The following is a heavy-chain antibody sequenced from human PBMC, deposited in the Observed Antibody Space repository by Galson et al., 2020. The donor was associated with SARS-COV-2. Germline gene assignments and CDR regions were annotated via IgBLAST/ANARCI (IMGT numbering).Heavy chain of an antibody. Sequence: ETSETLSLTCTVSGGSISSYYWSWIRQPPGKGLEWIGYIYYSGSTNYNPSLKSRVTISVDTSKNQFSLKLSSVTAADTAVYYCARGGDYYDFWSGYPTPVDYWGQGTLVTVSS. CDR3: ARGGDYYDFWSGYPTPVDY. V-gene: IGHV4-59*01. CDR2: IYYSGST. D-gene: IGHD3-3*01. CDR1: GGSISSYY. J-gene: IGHJ4*02.